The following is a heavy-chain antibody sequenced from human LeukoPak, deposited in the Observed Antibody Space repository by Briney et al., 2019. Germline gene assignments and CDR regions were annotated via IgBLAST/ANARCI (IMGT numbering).Heavy chain of an antibody. CDR3: ARGGLGLKYYYYMDV. CDR2: ISGNGDST. J-gene: IGHJ6*03. CDR1: GFTFDNYA. D-gene: IGHD1-26*01. Sequence: GGSLRLSCAASGFTFDNYAMSWVRQAPGKGLEWVSGISGNGDSTCYADSVKGRFTTSRDNSKNTLYLQINSLRVEDTAVYYRARGGLGLKYYYYMDVWGKGTTVTISS. V-gene: IGHV3-23*01.